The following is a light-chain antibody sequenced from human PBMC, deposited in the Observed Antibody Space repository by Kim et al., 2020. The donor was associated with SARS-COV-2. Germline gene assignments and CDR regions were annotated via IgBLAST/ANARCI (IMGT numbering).Light chain of an antibody. CDR1: NIGSKN. CDR3: QVWDSSSDQLWV. V-gene: IGLV3-21*04. Sequence: PGKAARITCGGNNIGSKNVHWYHQKPGQAPILIIYNDGDRPSGIPERFSGSNSGNTATLTISRVEAGDEADYYCQVWDSSSDQLWVFGGGTKLTVL. J-gene: IGLJ3*02. CDR2: NDG.